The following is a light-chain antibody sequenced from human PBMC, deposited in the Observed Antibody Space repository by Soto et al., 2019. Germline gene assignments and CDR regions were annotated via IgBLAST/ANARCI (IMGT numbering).Light chain of an antibody. CDR3: QQSYSTTLG. V-gene: IGKV1-39*01. CDR2: AAS. CDR1: QSISSY. Sequence: DIQMTQSPSSLSPSVVDRVTITWRASQSISSYLNWYPPTQGKAPKXXIYAASSLQSGVPSRFSRSGAGTGCTLAISSLQPEDVTTDYCQQSYSTTLGFGPGTKVDI. J-gene: IGKJ3*01.